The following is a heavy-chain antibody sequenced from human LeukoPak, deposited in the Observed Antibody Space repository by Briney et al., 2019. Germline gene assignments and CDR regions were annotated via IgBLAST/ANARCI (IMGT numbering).Heavy chain of an antibody. D-gene: IGHD3-22*01. CDR2: IYYSGST. J-gene: IGHJ4*02. Sequence: SETLSLTCTVSGGSISSYYWSWIRQPPGKGLEWIGYIYYSGSTNYNPSLKSRVTISVDTSKNQFSLKLSSVTAADMAVYYCARMGTYYYDSSGYYPFDYWGQGTLVTVSS. CDR1: GGSISSYY. V-gene: IGHV4-59*01. CDR3: ARMGTYYYDSSGYYPFDY.